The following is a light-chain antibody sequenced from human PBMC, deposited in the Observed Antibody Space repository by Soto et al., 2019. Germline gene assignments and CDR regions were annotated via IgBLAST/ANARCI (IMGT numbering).Light chain of an antibody. CDR3: QQYDNSPIT. Sequence: DIVLTQSPGTRSLSPGERASLSCVSSQSISSSFLAWYQQKPGQAPRLLIYGASSRATGIPDRFSGTGSETDFTLTISRLEPEDFAVYYCQQYDNSPITFGQGTRLEIK. J-gene: IGKJ5*01. CDR2: GAS. V-gene: IGKV3-20*01. CDR1: QSISSSF.